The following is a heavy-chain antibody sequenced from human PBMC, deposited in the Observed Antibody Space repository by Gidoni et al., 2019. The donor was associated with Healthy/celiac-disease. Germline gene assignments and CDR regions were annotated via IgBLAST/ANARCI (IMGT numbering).Heavy chain of an antibody. CDR1: GFTFSSYG. CDR3: AKGSRYCSSTSCLIFDY. V-gene: IGHV3-30*18. J-gene: IGHJ4*02. Sequence: QVQLVESGGGVVQPGRSLRLSCAASGFTFSSYGMHWVRQAPGKGLEWVAVISYDGSNKYYADSVKGRFTISRDNSKNTLYLQMNSLRAEDTAVYYCAKGSRYCSSTSCLIFDYWGQGTLVTVSS. D-gene: IGHD2-2*01. CDR2: ISYDGSNK.